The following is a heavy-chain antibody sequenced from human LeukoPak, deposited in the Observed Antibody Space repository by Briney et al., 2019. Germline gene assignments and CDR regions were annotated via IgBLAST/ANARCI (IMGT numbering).Heavy chain of an antibody. V-gene: IGHV4-39*01. CDR1: GGSISSSSYY. Sequence: SETLSLTCTVSGGSISSSSYYWGWIRQPPGKGLEWIGSIYYSGSTYYNPSLKSRVTISVDTSKNQFSLKLSSMTAADTAVYYCARGVYCSGGSCYIPLDYWGQGTLVTVSS. J-gene: IGHJ4*02. D-gene: IGHD2-15*01. CDR3: ARGVYCSGGSCYIPLDY. CDR2: IYYSGST.